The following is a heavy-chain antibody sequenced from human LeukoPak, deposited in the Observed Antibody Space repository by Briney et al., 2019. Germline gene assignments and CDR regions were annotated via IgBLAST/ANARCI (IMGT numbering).Heavy chain of an antibody. CDR2: ISYDGSNK. D-gene: IGHD6-13*01. V-gene: IGHV3-30-3*01. CDR1: GFTFSSYA. CDR3: ARDLDFDGDSSSFDY. Sequence: PGGSLRLSCAASGFTFSSYAMHWVRQAPGKGLEWVAVISYDGSNKYYADSVKGRFTISRDNSKNTLYLQMNSLRAEDTAVYYCARDLDFDGDSSSFDYWGRGTLVTVSS. J-gene: IGHJ4*02.